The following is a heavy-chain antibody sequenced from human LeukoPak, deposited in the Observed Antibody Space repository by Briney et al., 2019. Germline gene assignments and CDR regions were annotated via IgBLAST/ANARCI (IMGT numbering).Heavy chain of an antibody. Sequence: SETLSLTCTVSGDSISSYYWSWIRQPPGKGLEWIGYIYYIERTNYNPSLKSRVTISVDTAKNQFSLKLSSVTAADTAVYYCARDYAFDIWGQGTMVTVSS. J-gene: IGHJ3*02. V-gene: IGHV4-59*01. CDR1: GDSISSYY. CDR3: ARDYAFDI. CDR2: IYYIERT.